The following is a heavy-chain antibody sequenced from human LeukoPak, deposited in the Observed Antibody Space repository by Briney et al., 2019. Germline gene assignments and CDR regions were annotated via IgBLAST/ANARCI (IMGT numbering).Heavy chain of an antibody. V-gene: IGHV4-39*01. J-gene: IGHJ5*02. D-gene: IGHD4-17*01. CDR3: ARHRLNRYGDYVVDWFDP. Sequence: SETLSLTCTVSGGSISSSSYYWGWIRQPPGKGLEWIGSIYYSGSTYYNPSLKSRVTISVDTSKNQFSLKLSSVTAADTAVYYCARHRLNRYGDYVVDWFDPWGQGTLVTASS. CDR2: IYYSGST. CDR1: GGSISSSSYY.